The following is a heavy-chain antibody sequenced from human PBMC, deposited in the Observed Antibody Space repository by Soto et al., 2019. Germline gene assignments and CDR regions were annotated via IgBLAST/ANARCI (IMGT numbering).Heavy chain of an antibody. Sequence: EVQLLESGGGLVQPGGSLRLSCAASGFTFSSYAMRWVRQAPGKGLEWVSAISGSGGSTYYADSVKGRFTISRDNSKNTLYLQMNSLRAEDTAVYYCAKGAPYDSSGYYYVSYFDYWGQGTLVTVSS. J-gene: IGHJ4*02. CDR3: AKGAPYDSSGYYYVSYFDY. V-gene: IGHV3-23*01. CDR1: GFTFSSYA. D-gene: IGHD3-22*01. CDR2: ISGSGGST.